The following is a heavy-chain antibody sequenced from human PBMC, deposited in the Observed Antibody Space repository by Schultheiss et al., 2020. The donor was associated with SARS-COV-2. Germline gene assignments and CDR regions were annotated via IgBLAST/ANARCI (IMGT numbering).Heavy chain of an antibody. CDR3: ARGGGRYYYGSGSDYYYYYYGMDV. Sequence: GSLRLSCAVYGGSFSGYYWSWIRQPPGKGLEWIGEINHSGSTNYNPSLKSRVTISVDTSKNQFSLKLSSVTAADTAVYYCARGGGRYYYGSGSDYYYYYYGMDVWGQGTTVTVSS. V-gene: IGHV4-34*01. CDR2: INHSGST. D-gene: IGHD3-10*01. CDR1: GGSFSGYY. J-gene: IGHJ6*02.